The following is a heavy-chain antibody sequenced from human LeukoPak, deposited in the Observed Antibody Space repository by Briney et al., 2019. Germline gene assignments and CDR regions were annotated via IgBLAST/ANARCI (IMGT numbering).Heavy chain of an antibody. D-gene: IGHD2-21*02. V-gene: IGHV4-59*01. CDR3: ARARPTPPLGRDPCGGDCSFRYFDL. Sequence: SETLSVSCTVSGGSISNYYWSWIRQPPGKGLEWIGYIYYSGSTNYNPSLKSRVTISVDTSKNQFSLKLSSVTAADTAVYYCARARPTPPLGRDPCGGDCSFRYFDLWGRGTLVTVSS. CDR1: GGSISNYY. J-gene: IGHJ2*01. CDR2: IYYSGST.